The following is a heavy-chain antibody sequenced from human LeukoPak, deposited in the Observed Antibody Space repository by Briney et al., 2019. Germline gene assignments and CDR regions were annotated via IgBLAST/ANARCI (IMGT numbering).Heavy chain of an antibody. Sequence: SETLSLTCTVSGGSMRSYYWSWIRQPPGKGLEWIGFSHYSESTIYNPSLKSRVTISIDTSKNQFSLKLDSVTAADTAVYYCARNAAVATSRSWFDPWGQGTLVTVSS. CDR2: SHYSEST. J-gene: IGHJ5*02. D-gene: IGHD6-19*01. CDR1: GGSMRSYY. CDR3: ARNAAVATSRSWFDP. V-gene: IGHV4-59*08.